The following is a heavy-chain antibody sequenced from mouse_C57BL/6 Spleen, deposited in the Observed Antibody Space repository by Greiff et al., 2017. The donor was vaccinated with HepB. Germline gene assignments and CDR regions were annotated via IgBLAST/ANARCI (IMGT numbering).Heavy chain of an antibody. V-gene: IGHV10-3*01. CDR3: ARGRVDGYYPNFDY. CDR1: GFTFNTYA. CDR2: IRSKSSNYAT. Sequence: DVMLVESGGGLVQPKGSLKLSCAASGFTFNTYAMHWVRQAPGKGLEWVARIRSKSSNYATYYADSVKDRFTISRDDSQSMLYLQMNNLKTEDTAMYYCARGRVDGYYPNFDYWGQGTTLTVSS. D-gene: IGHD2-3*01. J-gene: IGHJ2*01.